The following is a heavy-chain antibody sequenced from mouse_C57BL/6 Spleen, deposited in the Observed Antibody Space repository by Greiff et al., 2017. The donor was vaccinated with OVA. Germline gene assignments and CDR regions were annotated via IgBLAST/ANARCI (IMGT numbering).Heavy chain of an antibody. V-gene: IGHV1-7*01. J-gene: IGHJ1*03. Sequence: VKLMESGAELAKPGASVKLSCKASGYTFTSYWMHWVKQRPGQGLEWIGYINPSSGYTKYNQKFKDKATLTADKSSSTAYMQLSSLTYEDSAVYDCAGGDYGSSPLGYFDVWGTGTTVTVSS. CDR2: INPSSGYT. D-gene: IGHD1-1*01. CDR1: GYTFTSYW. CDR3: AGGDYGSSPLGYFDV.